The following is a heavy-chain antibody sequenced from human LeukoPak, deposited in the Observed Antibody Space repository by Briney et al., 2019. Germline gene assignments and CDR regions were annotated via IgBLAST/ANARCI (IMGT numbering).Heavy chain of an antibody. CDR2: ITSSSSII. J-gene: IGHJ4*02. CDR1: GFTFSSYN. V-gene: IGHV3-48*04. D-gene: IGHD3-22*01. CDR3: ARDDSSGLSIDY. Sequence: GGSLRLSCAASGFTFSSYNMNWVRQAPGKGLEGVSYITSSSSIIYYADSVKGRFTISRDNAKNSLYLQMNSLRAEDTAVYYCARDDSSGLSIDYWGQGTLVTVSS.